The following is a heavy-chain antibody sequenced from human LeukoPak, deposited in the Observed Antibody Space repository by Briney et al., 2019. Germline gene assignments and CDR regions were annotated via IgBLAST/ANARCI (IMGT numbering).Heavy chain of an antibody. CDR1: GGSISSYY. CDR2: IYYSGST. V-gene: IGHV4-59*01. Sequence: SETLSLTCTVSGGSISSYYWSWIRQPPGKGLEGIGYIYYSGSTNYNPSLKSRVTISVDTSKNQFSLKLSSVTAADTAVYYCARDKWGVRGRFFDIWGQGTMVTVSS. D-gene: IGHD3-10*01. CDR3: ARDKWGVRGRFFDI. J-gene: IGHJ3*02.